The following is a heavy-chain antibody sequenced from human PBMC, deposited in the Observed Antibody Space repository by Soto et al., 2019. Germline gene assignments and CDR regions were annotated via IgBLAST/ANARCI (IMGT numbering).Heavy chain of an antibody. Sequence: QVQLQESGPGLVKPSQTLSLTCTVSGGSISTVDYWWSWIRQSPDMGLEWIGHIYDGGRTYNNPALESRVTMSVDTSKSQLSLTLSSGSAADTAVYYGARGPSGDKVDSWGQGTLVTVSS. J-gene: IGHJ4*02. CDR2: IYDGGRT. CDR3: ARGPSGDKVDS. V-gene: IGHV4-30-4*01. D-gene: IGHD7-27*01. CDR1: GGSISTVDYW.